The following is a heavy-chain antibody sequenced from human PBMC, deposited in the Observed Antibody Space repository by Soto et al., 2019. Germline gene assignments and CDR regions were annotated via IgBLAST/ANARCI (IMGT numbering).Heavy chain of an antibody. D-gene: IGHD3-22*01. CDR2: IYYSGST. J-gene: IGHJ4*02. V-gene: IGHV4-59*01. CDR1: GGTISSYY. CDR3: ARSKSPYYYDSSGYPYYFDY. Sequence: TSETLSLTCTVSGGTISSYYWSWIRQPPGKGLEWIGYIYYSGSTNYNPSLKSRVTISVDTSKNQFSLKLSSVTAADTAVYYCARSKSPYYYDSSGYPYYFDYWGQGTLVTVSS.